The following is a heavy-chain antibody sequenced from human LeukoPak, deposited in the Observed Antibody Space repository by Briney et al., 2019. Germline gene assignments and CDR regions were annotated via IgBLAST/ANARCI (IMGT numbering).Heavy chain of an antibody. J-gene: IGHJ4*02. V-gene: IGHV3-74*01. CDR1: GFTFSSYW. CDR3: ARPAGVGARADFDY. D-gene: IGHD1-26*01. Sequence: QPGRSLRLSCAASGFTFSSYWMHWVRQAAGKGLLWVARINSDGSTTNYADSVKGRFAISRDNAKNTVYLQMNSLRAEDTAVYYCARPAGVGARADFDYWGQGTLVTVSS. CDR2: INSDGSTT.